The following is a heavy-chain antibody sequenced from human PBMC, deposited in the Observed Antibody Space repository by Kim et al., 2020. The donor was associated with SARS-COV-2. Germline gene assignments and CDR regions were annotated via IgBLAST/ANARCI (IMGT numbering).Heavy chain of an antibody. V-gene: IGHV3-23*01. CDR2: GRST. D-gene: IGHD6-19*01. CDR3: AKAVPHFEY. J-gene: IGHJ4*02. Sequence: GRSTFYSCPLEGRFTISRDTSRNPLNLQMNGLRAEDTAVYYCAKAVPHFEYWGQGTLVTVSS.